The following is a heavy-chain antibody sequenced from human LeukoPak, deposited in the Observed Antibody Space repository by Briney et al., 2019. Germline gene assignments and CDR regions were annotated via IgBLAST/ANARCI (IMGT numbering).Heavy chain of an antibody. J-gene: IGHJ5*02. CDR3: ARDRGGSSSSPLWFDP. CDR1: GGSISSYY. D-gene: IGHD6-6*01. V-gene: IGHV4-4*07. Sequence: KPSETLSPTCTVSGGSISSYYWSWIRQPAGKGLEWIGRIYTGGSTNYNPSLKSRVTMSVDTSKNQFSLKLSAVTAADTAVYYCARDRGGSSSSPLWFDPWGQGTLVTVSS. CDR2: IYTGGST.